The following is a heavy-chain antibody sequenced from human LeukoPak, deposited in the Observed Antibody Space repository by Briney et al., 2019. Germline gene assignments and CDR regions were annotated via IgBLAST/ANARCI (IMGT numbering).Heavy chain of an antibody. Sequence: GGSLRLSCAASGFTFSSYAMSWVRQAPGKGLEWVSAISGSGGSTYYADSVKGRFTISRDNSKNTLYLQMNSLRAEDTAVYYCAKDSSLAGILVPFDYWGQGTLVTVPS. J-gene: IGHJ4*02. V-gene: IGHV3-23*01. D-gene: IGHD6-19*01. CDR2: ISGSGGST. CDR1: GFTFSSYA. CDR3: AKDSSLAGILVPFDY.